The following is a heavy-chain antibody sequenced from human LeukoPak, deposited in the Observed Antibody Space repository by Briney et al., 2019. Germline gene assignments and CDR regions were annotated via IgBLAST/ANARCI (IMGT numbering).Heavy chain of an antibody. D-gene: IGHD5-24*01. CDR1: GFTVGSNY. CDR2: IYSSGTT. J-gene: IGHJ6*02. CDR3: ATSGADGYKPYYGMEV. V-gene: IGHV3-53*04. Sequence: GGSLRLSCVVSGFTVGSNYMFWVRQAPGKGLEWVSVIYSSGTTSHADSVKGRFIISRHASRNTLSLQMNSLRAEDTAMYYCATSGADGYKPYYGMEVWGQGTTVTVSS.